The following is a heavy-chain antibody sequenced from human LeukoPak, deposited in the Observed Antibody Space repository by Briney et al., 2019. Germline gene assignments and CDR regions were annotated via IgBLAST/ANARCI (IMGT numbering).Heavy chain of an antibody. CDR2: ISGSGGST. CDR1: GFTFSSYG. J-gene: IGHJ4*02. CDR3: ARLSGSFLDY. D-gene: IGHD1-26*01. V-gene: IGHV3-23*01. Sequence: GGSLRLSCAASGFTFSSYGMHWVRQAPGKGLEWVSAISGSGGSTYYADSVKGRFTISRDNSKNTLYLQMNSLRAEDTAVYYCARLSGSFLDYWGQGTLVTVSS.